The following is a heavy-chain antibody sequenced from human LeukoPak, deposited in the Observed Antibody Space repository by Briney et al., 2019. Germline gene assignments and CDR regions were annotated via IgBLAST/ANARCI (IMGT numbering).Heavy chain of an antibody. Sequence: GGSLRLSCAASGFTFSSYSMNWVRQAPGKGLEWVSSISSSSSYIYYADSVKGRFTISRDNAKNSLYLQMNSLRAEDTAVYYCARARSSRGSTSCYDDYWGQGTLVTVSS. V-gene: IGHV3-21*01. CDR3: ARARSSRGSTSCYDDY. J-gene: IGHJ4*02. CDR1: GFTFSSYS. CDR2: ISSSSSYI. D-gene: IGHD2-2*01.